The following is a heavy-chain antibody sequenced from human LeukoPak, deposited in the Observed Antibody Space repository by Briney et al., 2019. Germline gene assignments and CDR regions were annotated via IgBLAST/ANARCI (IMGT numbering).Heavy chain of an antibody. Sequence: GGSLRLSCAASGFTFSSYGMHWVRQAPGKGLEWVAVISYDGSNKYYADSVKGRFTISRDNSKNTLYLQMNSLRAEDTAVYYCARETDGADSWGQGTLVTVSS. CDR2: ISYDGSNK. D-gene: IGHD2-21*02. J-gene: IGHJ4*02. V-gene: IGHV3-30*03. CDR3: ARETDGADS. CDR1: GFTFSSYG.